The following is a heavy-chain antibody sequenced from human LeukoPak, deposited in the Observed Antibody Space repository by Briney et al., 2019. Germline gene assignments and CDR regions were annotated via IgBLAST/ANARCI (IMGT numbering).Heavy chain of an antibody. Sequence: PGGSLRLSCAASKFTFSSYWMSWVRQAPGKGLEWVGRIKSKTDGGTTDYAAPVKGRFTISRDDSKNTLYLQMNSLKTEDTAVYYCTTRSPTASLFDYWGQGTLVTVSS. CDR1: KFTFSSYW. V-gene: IGHV3-15*01. CDR2: IKSKTDGGTT. D-gene: IGHD4-17*01. CDR3: TTRSPTASLFDY. J-gene: IGHJ4*02.